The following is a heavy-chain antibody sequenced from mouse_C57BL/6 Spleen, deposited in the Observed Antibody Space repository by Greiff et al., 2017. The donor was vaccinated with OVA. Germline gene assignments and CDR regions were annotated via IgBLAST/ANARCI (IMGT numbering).Heavy chain of an antibody. D-gene: IGHD1-1*01. V-gene: IGHV5-9*01. Sequence: EVQLVESGGGLVKPGGSLKLSCAASGFTFSSYTMSWVRQTPEKRLEWVATISGGGGNTYYPDSVKGRFTISRDNAMNTLYLQMSSLRSEDTALYYCARHYYGSSYAMDYWGQGTSVTVSS. CDR1: GFTFSSYT. CDR2: ISGGGGNT. CDR3: ARHYYGSSYAMDY. J-gene: IGHJ4*01.